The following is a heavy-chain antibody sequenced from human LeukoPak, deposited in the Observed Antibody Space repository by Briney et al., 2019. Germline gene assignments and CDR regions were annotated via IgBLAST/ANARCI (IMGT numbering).Heavy chain of an antibody. D-gene: IGHD2-2*01. CDR1: GYTFTSYY. V-gene: IGHV1-8*02. J-gene: IGHJ4*02. CDR3: ARQGALYCSSTSCAMGY. Sequence: ASVKVSCKASGYTFTSYYMHWVRQATGQGLEWMGWMNPNSGNTGYAQKFQGRVTMTRNTSISTAYMELSSLRSEDTAVYYCARQGALYCSSTSCAMGYWGQGTLVTVSS. CDR2: MNPNSGNT.